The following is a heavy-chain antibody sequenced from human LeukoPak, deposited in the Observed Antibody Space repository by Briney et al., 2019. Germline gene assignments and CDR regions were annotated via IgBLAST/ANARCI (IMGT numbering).Heavy chain of an antibody. D-gene: IGHD3-22*01. V-gene: IGHV4-59*01. Sequence: PSETLSLTCTVSGGSISSYYWSWIRQPPGKGLEWIGYIYYSGSTNYNPSLKSRVTISVDTSKNQFSLKLSSVTAADTAVYHCARDPNYYDSSGYYDYWGQGTLVTVSS. J-gene: IGHJ4*02. CDR1: GGSISSYY. CDR2: IYYSGST. CDR3: ARDPNYYDSSGYYDY.